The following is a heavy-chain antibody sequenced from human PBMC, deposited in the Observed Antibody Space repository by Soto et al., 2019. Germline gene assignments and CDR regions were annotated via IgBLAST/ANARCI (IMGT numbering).Heavy chain of an antibody. CDR1: GFTFSSYG. CDR3: ARGHGPYYDFWAEDY. CDR2: ISHDGTNK. V-gene: IGHV3-30*03. D-gene: IGHD3-3*01. J-gene: IGHJ4*02. Sequence: QVQLVESGGGVVQPGRSLRLSCAASGFTFSSYGMHWVRQAPGKGLEWVAVISHDGTNKYEADSVKGRFTTSRDNSKNTLYVQMNSLRVEDTAVYYCARGHGPYYDFWAEDYWGQGTLVTVSS.